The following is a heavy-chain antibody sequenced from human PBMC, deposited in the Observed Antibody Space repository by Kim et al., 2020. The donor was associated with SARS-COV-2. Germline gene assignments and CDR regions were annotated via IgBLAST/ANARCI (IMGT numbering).Heavy chain of an antibody. V-gene: IGHV3-11*01. CDR1: GFTFSDYY. D-gene: IGHD6-19*01. J-gene: IGHJ5*02. CDR3: ARDLPKAVAGVGWFDP. CDR2: ISSSGSII. Sequence: GGSLRLSCAASGFTFSDYYMSWIRQAPGKGLEWVSYISSSGSIIYYADSVKGRFTISRDNAKNSLYLQMNSLRAEDTAMYYCARDLPKAVAGVGWFDPWGQGTLVTVSS.